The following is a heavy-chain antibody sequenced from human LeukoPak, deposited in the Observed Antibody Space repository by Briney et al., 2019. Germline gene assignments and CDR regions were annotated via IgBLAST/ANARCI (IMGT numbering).Heavy chain of an antibody. CDR2: IYYSGST. D-gene: IGHD6-19*01. V-gene: IGHV4-39*01. CDR1: GGSISSSSYY. J-gene: IGHJ4*02. CDR3: ARRPGIAVAEYYFDY. Sequence: SETLSLTCTVSGGSISSSSYYWGWIRQPPGKGLEWIGSIYYSGSTYYNPSPKSRVTISVDTSKNQFSLKLSSVTAADTAVYYCARRPGIAVAEYYFDYWGQGTLVTVSS.